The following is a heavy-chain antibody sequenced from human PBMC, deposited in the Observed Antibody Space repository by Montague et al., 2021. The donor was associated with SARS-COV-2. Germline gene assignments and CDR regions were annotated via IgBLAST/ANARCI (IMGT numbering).Heavy chain of an antibody. CDR2: ISDSGST. CDR1: GGSISSFY. J-gene: IGHJ4*02. CDR3: ARHYSATLPAVY. D-gene: IGHD2-15*01. V-gene: IGHV4-59*08. Sequence: SETRSLTCTVSGGSISSFYWSWFRQPPGTGLEWIGYISDSGSTNYNPSLTSRVTMSVDTSKNQFSLKVNSVTAADTAVYYCARHYSATLPAVYWGQGTLVTVSS.